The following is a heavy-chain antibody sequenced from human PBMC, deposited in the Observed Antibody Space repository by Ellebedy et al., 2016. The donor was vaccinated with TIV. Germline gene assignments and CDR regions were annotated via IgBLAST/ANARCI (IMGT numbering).Heavy chain of an antibody. CDR1: GFNFRTYV. D-gene: IGHD1-1*01. J-gene: IGHJ6*02. CDR2: MAKDGSKI. Sequence: GESLKISCAASGFNFRTYVIHWVRHAPGKGLEWVAVMAKDGSKIFYVDSVKGRFTLSNDTSKSILYLQMNSLRTEDTAVYYCARNDAMDVWGQGTTVTVSS. V-gene: IGHV3-30*01. CDR3: ARNDAMDV.